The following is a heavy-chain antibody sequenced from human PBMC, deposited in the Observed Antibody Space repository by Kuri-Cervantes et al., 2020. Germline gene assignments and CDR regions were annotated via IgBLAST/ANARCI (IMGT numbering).Heavy chain of an antibody. J-gene: IGHJ5*02. CDR1: GYTFTNYA. CDR3: ARDLNWFDP. CDR2: ISAYNGDT. V-gene: IGHV1-18*01. Sequence: ASVKVSCKASGYTFTNYAMHWVRQAPGQGLEWMGWISAYNGDTNYAQKLQGRATMTTDTSTSTAYMELRSLRSDDTAVYYCARDLNWFDPWGQGTLVTVSS.